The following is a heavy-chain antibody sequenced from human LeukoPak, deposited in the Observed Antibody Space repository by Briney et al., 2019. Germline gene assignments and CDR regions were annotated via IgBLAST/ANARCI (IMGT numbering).Heavy chain of an antibody. D-gene: IGHD3-22*01. V-gene: IGHV4-61*01. J-gene: IGHJ3*02. Sequence: SQTLSLTCTVSGGSISSGSYYWSWIRQPPGKGLEWIGYIYYSGSTNYNPSLKSRVTISVDTSKNQYSLKLSSVTAADTAVYYCARDNDSSGNDAFDIWGQGTMVTVSS. CDR1: GGSISSGSYY. CDR3: ARDNDSSGNDAFDI. CDR2: IYYSGST.